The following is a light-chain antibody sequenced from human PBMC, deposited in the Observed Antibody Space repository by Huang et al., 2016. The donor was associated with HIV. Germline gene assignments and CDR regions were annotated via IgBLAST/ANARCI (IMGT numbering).Light chain of an antibody. CDR3: QRYDSAPRA. Sequence: DIQMTQSPSSLSASPGVRVTLACRANQDIGNFLAWYQHKPGGGPRLLIYGASTLQSGGPSRFSGRGSGTDFTLTITNFQPDDVATYYCQRYDSAPRAFGQGTKVEI. CDR2: GAS. CDR1: QDIGNF. V-gene: IGKV1-27*01. J-gene: IGKJ1*01.